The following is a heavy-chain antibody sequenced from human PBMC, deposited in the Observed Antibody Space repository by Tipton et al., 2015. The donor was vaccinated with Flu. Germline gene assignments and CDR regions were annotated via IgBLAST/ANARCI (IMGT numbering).Heavy chain of an antibody. CDR3: AKAKSGWYNYGLDV. CDR1: GFTFDDYA. CDR2: ISGDATSA. D-gene: IGHD6-19*01. J-gene: IGHJ6*02. V-gene: IGHV3-43*02. Sequence: SLRLSCAASGFTFDDYAMHWVRQAPGKGLEWVSVISGDATSANYADSVKGRFTIFRDNSKNSLYLQMNSLRSEDTALYYCAKAKSGWYNYGLDVWGQATTVTVSS.